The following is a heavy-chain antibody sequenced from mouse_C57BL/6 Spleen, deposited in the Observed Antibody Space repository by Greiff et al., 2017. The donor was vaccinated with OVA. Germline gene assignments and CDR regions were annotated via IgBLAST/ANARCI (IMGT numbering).Heavy chain of an antibody. J-gene: IGHJ1*03. V-gene: IGHV5-16*01. Sequence: EVKLVESEGGLVQPGSSMKLSCTASGFTFSDYYMAWVRQVPEKGLEWVANINYDGSSTYYLDSLKSRFIISRDNAKNILYLQMSSLKSEDTATYYCARELDQGYFDVWGTGTTVTVSS. CDR1: GFTFSDYY. CDR2: INYDGSST. CDR3: ARELDQGYFDV.